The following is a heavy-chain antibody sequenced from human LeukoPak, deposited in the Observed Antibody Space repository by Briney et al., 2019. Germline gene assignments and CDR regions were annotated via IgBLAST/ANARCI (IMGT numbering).Heavy chain of an antibody. J-gene: IGHJ4*02. Sequence: ASVKVSCKVSGYTLTELSMHWVRRAPGKGLEWMGGFDPEDGETIYAQKFQGRVTMTEDTSTDTAYMELSSLRSEDTAVYYCATDGPYDSSGYYYVGHYWGQGTLVTVSS. CDR1: GYTLTELS. V-gene: IGHV1-24*01. CDR3: ATDGPYDSSGYYYVGHY. CDR2: FDPEDGET. D-gene: IGHD3-22*01.